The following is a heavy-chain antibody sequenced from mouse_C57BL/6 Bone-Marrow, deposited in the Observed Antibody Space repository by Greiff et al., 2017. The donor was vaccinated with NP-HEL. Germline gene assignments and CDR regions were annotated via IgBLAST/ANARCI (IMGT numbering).Heavy chain of an antibody. CDR3: SITVVASNYSMDY. Sequence: VQLQQSGAELVKPGASVKVSCKASGYTFTSYWMHWVKQRPGQGLEWIGRIHPSDSDTKYNQKFKGKATLTVDKSSSTAYMQLRSLTSEDSAVYYCSITVVASNYSMDYWGQGTSVTVSS. CDR2: IHPSDSDT. CDR1: GYTFTSYW. J-gene: IGHJ4*01. V-gene: IGHV1-74*01. D-gene: IGHD1-1*01.